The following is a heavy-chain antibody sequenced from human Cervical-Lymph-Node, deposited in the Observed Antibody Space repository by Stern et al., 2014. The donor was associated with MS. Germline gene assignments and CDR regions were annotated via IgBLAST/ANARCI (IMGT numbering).Heavy chain of an antibody. CDR3: ARILNDNWNYYGMDV. CDR2: PFSNDKK. D-gene: IGHD1-20*01. V-gene: IGHV2-26*01. CDR1: GFSLSNASMG. Sequence: QVTLKESGPVLVKPTETLTLTCTVSGFSLSNASMGVSRIRQPPGKALEWLVHPFSNDKKSYSTFLESRLTISKDTAKSQVVLIMTNMDPVDTATYYCARILNDNWNYYGMDVWGQGTTVTVSS. J-gene: IGHJ6*02.